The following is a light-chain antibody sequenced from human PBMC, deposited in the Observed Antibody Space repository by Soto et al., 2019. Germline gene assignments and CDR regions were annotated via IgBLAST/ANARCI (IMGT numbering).Light chain of an antibody. Sequence: DIVMTQSPDSLAVSLGERATINCKSSQSVLYSSNNKNYLAWYQQKPGQSPKLLIYWASTRESGVTDRFSGSGSGTDFSLTISSLQAEDVAVYYCQQYYSTPITFGQGTRLEMK. CDR1: QSVLYSSNNKNY. J-gene: IGKJ5*01. CDR3: QQYYSTPIT. CDR2: WAS. V-gene: IGKV4-1*01.